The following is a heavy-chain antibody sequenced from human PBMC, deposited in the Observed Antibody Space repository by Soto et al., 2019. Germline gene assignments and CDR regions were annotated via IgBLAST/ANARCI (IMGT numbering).Heavy chain of an antibody. CDR1: GYSFTSYW. J-gene: IGHJ6*02. Sequence: GEPLKISCKGSGYSFTSYWIGWVRQMPGKGLEWMGIIYPGDSDTRYSPSFQGQVTISADKSISTAYLQWSSLKASDTAMYYCARLAVFGVVISPYYYYGMDVWGQGTTVTVSS. CDR2: IYPGDSDT. D-gene: IGHD3-3*01. V-gene: IGHV5-51*01. CDR3: ARLAVFGVVISPYYYYGMDV.